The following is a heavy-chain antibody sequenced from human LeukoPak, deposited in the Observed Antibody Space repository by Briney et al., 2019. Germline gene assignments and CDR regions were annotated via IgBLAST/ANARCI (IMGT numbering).Heavy chain of an antibody. J-gene: IGHJ4*02. CDR3: AKHTYGPSDY. CDR2: ISGVGDNT. CDR1: GFTFNNYV. Sequence: GGSLRLSCAASGFTFNNYVMSWVRQAPGEGLEWVSAISGVGDNTYYADSVEGRFTICRDNSKKTLDLQMNSLRAEDTAVYYCAKHTYGPSDYWGQGTLVTVSS. D-gene: IGHD5-18*01. V-gene: IGHV3-23*01.